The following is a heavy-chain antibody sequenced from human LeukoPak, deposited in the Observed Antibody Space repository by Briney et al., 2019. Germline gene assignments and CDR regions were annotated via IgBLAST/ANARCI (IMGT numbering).Heavy chain of an antibody. CDR2: INHSGST. Sequence: SETLSLTCAVYGGSFSGYYWSWIRQPPGKGLEWIGEINHSGSTNYNPSLKSRVTISVDTSKHQLSLKLSSVTAADTAVYYCARGGYSPFDYWGQGTLVTVSS. J-gene: IGHJ4*02. CDR3: ARGGYSPFDY. D-gene: IGHD5-18*01. V-gene: IGHV4-34*01. CDR1: GGSFSGYY.